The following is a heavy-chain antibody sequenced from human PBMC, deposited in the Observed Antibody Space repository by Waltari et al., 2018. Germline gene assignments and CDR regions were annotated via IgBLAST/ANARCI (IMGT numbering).Heavy chain of an antibody. V-gene: IGHV1-18*01. Sequence: QVQLVQSGAAVKKPGASVKVSCKASGYTFTSYATSRVRQAPGQGREWMGWMSAYHGNTNDAQKLQGRFTRTTDTSTSTAYMELRSLRADATAVYYCARDGIGGGGFDYWGQGTLVTVSS. CDR1: GYTFTSYA. CDR2: MSAYHGNT. CDR3: ARDGIGGGGFDY. D-gene: IGHD2-15*01. J-gene: IGHJ4*02.